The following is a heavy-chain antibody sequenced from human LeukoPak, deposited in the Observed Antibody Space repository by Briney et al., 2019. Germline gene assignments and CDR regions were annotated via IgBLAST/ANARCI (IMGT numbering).Heavy chain of an antibody. CDR1: GGTFSSYA. J-gene: IGHJ4*02. V-gene: IGHV1-69*01. CDR2: IIPIFGTA. D-gene: IGHD3-9*01. Sequence: SVKVSCKASGGTFSSYAISWVRHAPGQGLEWMGGIIPIFGTANYAQKFQGRVTITADESTSTAYMELSSLRSEDTAVYYCARGPYDILTGYLEGAVDYWGQGTLVTVSS. CDR3: ARGPYDILTGYLEGAVDY.